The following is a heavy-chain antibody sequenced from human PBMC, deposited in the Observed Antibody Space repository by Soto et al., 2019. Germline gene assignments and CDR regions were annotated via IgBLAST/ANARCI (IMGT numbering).Heavy chain of an antibody. CDR3: ARGFSAGKGSAPDF. J-gene: IGHJ4*02. Sequence: EMQLLESGGGLVQPGGPLRLSCAASGFTFSSFAMSWVRQAPGKGLDWVSAFGGSGGSTYSADSVKGRFTISRHNSKNTLYLQMSSLTAEDTAVYYCARGFSAGKGSAPDFWGQGSLVTVSS. CDR2: FGGSGGST. CDR1: GFTFSSFA. D-gene: IGHD6-13*01. V-gene: IGHV3-23*01.